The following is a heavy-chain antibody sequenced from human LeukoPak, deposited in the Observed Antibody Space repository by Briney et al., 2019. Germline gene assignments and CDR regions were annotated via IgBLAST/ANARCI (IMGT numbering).Heavy chain of an antibody. D-gene: IGHD2/OR15-2a*01. CDR3: ARDSTLDAFDI. Sequence: PGGSLRLSCAASGFTFSSYSMNWVRQAPGKGLEWVSSISSSSSYIYYADSVKGRFTISRDNAKNALYLQMNSLRAEDTAVYYCARDSTLDAFDIWGQGTMVTVSS. J-gene: IGHJ3*02. V-gene: IGHV3-21*01. CDR1: GFTFSSYS. CDR2: ISSSSSYI.